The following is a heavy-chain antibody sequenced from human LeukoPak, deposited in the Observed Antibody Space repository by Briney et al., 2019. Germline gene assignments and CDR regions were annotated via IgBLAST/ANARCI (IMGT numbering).Heavy chain of an antibody. J-gene: IGHJ5*02. V-gene: IGHV3-53*01. CDR1: GFTVSSNY. Sequence: PGGSLRLSCAASGFTVSSNYMSWVRQAPGKGLEWVSVIYSGGSTYYADSVKGRFTISRDNSKNTLYLQMNNLRAEDTAVYYCAKGAVAFGGVIGNWFDPWGQGTLVTVSS. D-gene: IGHD3-16*02. CDR2: IYSGGST. CDR3: AKGAVAFGGVIGNWFDP.